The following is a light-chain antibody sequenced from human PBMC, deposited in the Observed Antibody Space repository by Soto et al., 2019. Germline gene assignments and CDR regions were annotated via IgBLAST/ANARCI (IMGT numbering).Light chain of an antibody. Sequence: QSVLTQPASVSGSPGQSITISCTGTCSDVGGYNYVSWYQQHPGKAPKLMIYDVSNRPSGVSNRFSGSKSGNTASLTISGLQAEDEADYYCSSYTSSSTPDFGTGTKLTVL. J-gene: IGLJ1*01. CDR3: SSYTSSSTPD. V-gene: IGLV2-14*01. CDR1: CSDVGGYNY. CDR2: DVS.